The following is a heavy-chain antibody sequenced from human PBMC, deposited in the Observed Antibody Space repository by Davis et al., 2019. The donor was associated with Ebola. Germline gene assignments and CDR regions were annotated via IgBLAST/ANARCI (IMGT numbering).Heavy chain of an antibody. CDR3: AKDRLVHDS. CDR1: GFTFSSYA. D-gene: IGHD6-13*01. V-gene: IGHV3-30-3*01. J-gene: IGHJ4*02. Sequence: PGGSLRLSCAASGFTFSSYAMHWVRQAPGKGLEWVAVISYDGSNKYYADSVKGRFTISRDNSKNTLYLQMNDLRAGDSALYYCAKDRLVHDSWGQGTLVTVSS. CDR2: ISYDGSNK.